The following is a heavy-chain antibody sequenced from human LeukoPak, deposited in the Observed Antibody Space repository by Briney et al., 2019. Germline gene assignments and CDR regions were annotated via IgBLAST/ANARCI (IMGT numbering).Heavy chain of an antibody. CDR3: AKSRLSVADYYFDY. CDR1: GFTFSSYG. CDR2: IRGSGVTT. D-gene: IGHD4-23*01. J-gene: IGHJ4*02. Sequence: GGSLRLSCAASGFTFSSYGMHWVRQAPGKGLEWVSSIRGSGVTTHYADSVKGRFTISRDNSKNTLFLQMNSLRAEDTAAYYCAKSRLSVADYYFDYWGQGILVTVSA. V-gene: IGHV3-23*01.